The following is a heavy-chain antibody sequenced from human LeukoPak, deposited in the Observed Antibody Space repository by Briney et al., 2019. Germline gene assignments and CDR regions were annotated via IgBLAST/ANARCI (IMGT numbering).Heavy chain of an antibody. CDR3: TRPGSGSYYEVY. J-gene: IGHJ4*02. CDR2: IRSKANSYAT. D-gene: IGHD1-26*01. Sequence: GGSLRLSCAASGFTFSGSAMHWVRQASGKGLKWVGRIRSKANSYATAYAASVKGRFTISRDDSKNTAYLQMNSLKTEDTAVYYCTRPGSGSYYEVYWGQGTLVTVSS. V-gene: IGHV3-73*01. CDR1: GFTFSGSA.